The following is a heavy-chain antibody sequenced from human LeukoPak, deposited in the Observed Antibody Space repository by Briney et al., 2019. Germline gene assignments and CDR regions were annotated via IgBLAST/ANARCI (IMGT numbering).Heavy chain of an antibody. Sequence: GGSLRLPCAASGFTVSPYTIHWVRQAPGKGLEWVAVISYHGTNNYYADSVKGRFIISRDNSKHTIYLQMNNLRPEDTAVYFCARNDRGYCASTSCFAPFALWGQGTLVTVSS. CDR3: ARNDRGYCASTSCFAPFAL. V-gene: IGHV3-30*04. CDR2: ISYHGTNN. D-gene: IGHD2-2*01. J-gene: IGHJ4*02. CDR1: GFTVSPYT.